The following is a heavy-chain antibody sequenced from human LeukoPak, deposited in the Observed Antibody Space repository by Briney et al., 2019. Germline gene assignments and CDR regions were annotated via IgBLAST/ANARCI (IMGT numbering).Heavy chain of an antibody. D-gene: IGHD3-22*01. CDR2: ISSSSSYI. Sequence: PGGSLRLSCAASGFTFSSYSMNWVRQAPGKGLEWVSSISSSSSYIYCADSVKGRFTISRDNAKNSLYLQMNSLRAEDTAVYYCARVGGSYYYDSSGLDYWGQGTLVTVSS. J-gene: IGHJ4*02. CDR3: ARVGGSYYYDSSGLDY. V-gene: IGHV3-21*01. CDR1: GFTFSSYS.